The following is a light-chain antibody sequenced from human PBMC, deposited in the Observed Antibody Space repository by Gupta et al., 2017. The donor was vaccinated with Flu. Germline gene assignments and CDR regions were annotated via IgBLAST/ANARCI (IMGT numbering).Light chain of an antibody. CDR1: QSVLHRTKNKHY. CDR3: QQDENIPWT. V-gene: IGKV4-1*01. J-gene: IGKJ1*01. CDR2: WSS. Sequence: DIVMTQSPDYLAVSLGERATISCKASQSVLHRTKNKHYLGWYQQKPGQPPKLLIYWSSVRQSGVPDRFSGRGSGTDFTLTISSLQAEDVAVYYCQQDENIPWTFGQGTKVEIK.